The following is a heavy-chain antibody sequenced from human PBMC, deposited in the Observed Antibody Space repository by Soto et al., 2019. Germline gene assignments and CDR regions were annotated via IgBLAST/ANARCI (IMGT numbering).Heavy chain of an antibody. Sequence: SETLSLTCTVSGGSISSSSYYWGWIRQPPGKGLEWIGSIYYSGSTYYNPSLKSRVTISVDTSKNQFSLKLSSVTAADTAVYYCARVGVLLWFGVVRSDNWFDPWGQGTLVTVSS. V-gene: IGHV4-39*01. CDR1: GGSISSSSYY. CDR3: ARVGVLLWFGVVRSDNWFDP. J-gene: IGHJ5*02. D-gene: IGHD3-10*01. CDR2: IYYSGST.